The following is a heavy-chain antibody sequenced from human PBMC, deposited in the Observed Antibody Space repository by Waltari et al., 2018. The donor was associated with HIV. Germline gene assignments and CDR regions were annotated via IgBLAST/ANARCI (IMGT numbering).Heavy chain of an antibody. J-gene: IGHJ4*02. CDR3: ARVPTMDYGDYGGVYFDY. Sequence: QVQLVQSGAEVKKPGASVKVSCKASGYTFTSYGISWVRQAPGQGLEWMGWISAYNSNTNYAQELQGRVTMTTDTSTSTAYMELRSLRSDDTAVYYCARVPTMDYGDYGGVYFDYWGQGTLVTVSS. V-gene: IGHV1-18*01. CDR1: GYTFTSYG. CDR2: ISAYNSNT. D-gene: IGHD4-17*01.